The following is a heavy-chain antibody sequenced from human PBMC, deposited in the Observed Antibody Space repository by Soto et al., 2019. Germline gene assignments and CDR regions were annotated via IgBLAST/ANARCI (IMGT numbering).Heavy chain of an antibody. CDR3: ARRLTGRSTGDWFDP. Sequence: VQLVESGGGLVKPGGSLRLSCAASGFIFSDYYMTWIRQAPGKGLEWISDISSGGGTSYFADSVRGRFTMSRDNANSSRYLKMSNLRAEDTAIYYGARRLTGRSTGDWFDPWGQGTLVTVSS. CDR1: GFIFSDYY. CDR2: ISSGGGTS. D-gene: IGHD1-20*01. V-gene: IGHV3-11*01. J-gene: IGHJ5*02.